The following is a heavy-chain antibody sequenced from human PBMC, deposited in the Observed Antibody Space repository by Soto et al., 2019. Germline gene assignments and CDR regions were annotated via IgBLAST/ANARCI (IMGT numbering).Heavy chain of an antibody. Sequence: QVELVESGGGVVQPGRSLRLSCAAPGFTFSSYGMHWVRQAPGKGLEWVAVVWYDGTNKNYADSVKGRFTISRDNSKNTLYLQMNSLRAEDTAVYYCVRGTSTSPDYWGQGTLVTVSS. J-gene: IGHJ4*02. V-gene: IGHV3-33*01. CDR2: VWYDGTNK. CDR1: GFTFSSYG. D-gene: IGHD2-2*01. CDR3: VRGTSTSPDY.